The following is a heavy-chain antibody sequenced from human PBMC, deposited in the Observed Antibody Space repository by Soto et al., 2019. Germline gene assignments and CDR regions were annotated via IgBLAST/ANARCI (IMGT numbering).Heavy chain of an antibody. CDR1: GGSISSSNW. Sequence: SETLSLTCAVSGGSISSSNWWSWVRQPPGKGLEWIGGIYHSGSTNYNPSLKSRVTISVDKSKNQFSLKLSSVTAADKAVYYCARDVVVITNDNVTSYYYGMDVWGQGTPVTVYS. D-gene: IGHD3-22*01. CDR3: ARDVVVITNDNVTSYYYGMDV. V-gene: IGHV4-4*02. CDR2: IYHSGST. J-gene: IGHJ6*02.